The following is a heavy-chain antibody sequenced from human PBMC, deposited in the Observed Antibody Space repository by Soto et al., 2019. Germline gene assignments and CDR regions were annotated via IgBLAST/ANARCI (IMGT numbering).Heavy chain of an antibody. V-gene: IGHV4-4*07. Sequence: PETLSLTCIVSGVSVRSYTWSWVRQPANKGLEWIGRVFSSVSATYNPSLKSRVSISMDTPENRISLKLDSVTAADAGVYFCARDGMTIGDTWGPGSLVTVSS. CDR2: VFSSVSA. CDR1: GVSVRSYT. CDR3: ARDGMTIGDT. J-gene: IGHJ4*01. D-gene: IGHD2-21*02.